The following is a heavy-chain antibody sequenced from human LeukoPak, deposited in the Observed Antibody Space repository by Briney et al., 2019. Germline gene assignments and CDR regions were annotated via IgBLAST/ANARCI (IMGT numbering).Heavy chain of an antibody. V-gene: IGHV4-39*02. CDR3: AKEERSMPAAGRGY. CDR1: GGSISSSSYY. CDR2: IYYTGAT. J-gene: IGHJ4*02. D-gene: IGHD6-13*01. Sequence: SETLSLTCTVSGGSISSSSYYWSWIRQPPGKGLEWIGSIYYTGATYYNPSLKSRVTMSVDTSKNQFSLKLSSVTAADTAVYYCAKEERSMPAAGRGYWGQGTLVTVSS.